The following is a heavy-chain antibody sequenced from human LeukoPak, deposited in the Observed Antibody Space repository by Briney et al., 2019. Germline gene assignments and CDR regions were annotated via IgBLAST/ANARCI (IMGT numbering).Heavy chain of an antibody. D-gene: IGHD5-24*01. CDR1: RYSIASSNW. Sequence: SEILSLTCAVSRYSIASSNWWGWIRQPPGKGLEYIGYIYYTGSIYYSPSLQSRVTMSADTSKNQFSLKLSSVTAADTAVYYCARVRPEEMATITGYFDYWGQGTLVTVSS. V-gene: IGHV4-28*05. CDR3: ARVRPEEMATITGYFDY. J-gene: IGHJ4*02. CDR2: IYYTGSI.